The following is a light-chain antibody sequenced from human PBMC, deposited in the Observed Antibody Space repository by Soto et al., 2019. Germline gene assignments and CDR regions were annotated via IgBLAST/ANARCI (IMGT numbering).Light chain of an antibody. CDR2: DVS. CDR1: SSDVGGYNY. J-gene: IGLJ1*01. V-gene: IGLV2-14*01. Sequence: QSVLTQPASGSGSPGQSITISCTGTSSDVGGYNYVSWYQQHPGKAPKLMIYDVSNRPSGVSNRFSGSKSGNTASLTISGLQAEDEADYYCSSYTSSSTLEVFGTGTKVTFL. CDR3: SSYTSSSTLEV.